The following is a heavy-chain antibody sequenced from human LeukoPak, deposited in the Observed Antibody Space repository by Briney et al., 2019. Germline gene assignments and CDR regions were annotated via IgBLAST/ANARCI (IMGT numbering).Heavy chain of an antibody. CDR3: ARDTSVGAAYFDV. CDR2: ISGSGGST. J-gene: IGHJ4*02. CDR1: GFTFDHYL. V-gene: IGHV3-23*01. Sequence: HPGGSLRLSCAASGFTFDHYLMSWVRQAPGKGLEWVSAISGSGGSTYYAESVKGRFTISRDNSKNTLSLQMTTLRPDDTAIYYCARDTSVGAAYFDVWGQGALVAVSS. D-gene: IGHD2-15*01.